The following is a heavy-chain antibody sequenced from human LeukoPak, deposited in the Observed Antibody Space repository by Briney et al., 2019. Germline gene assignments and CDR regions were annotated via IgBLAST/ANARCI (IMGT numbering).Heavy chain of an antibody. V-gene: IGHV3-7*01. CDR3: ATGHHDILTGYSMFYFDY. J-gene: IGHJ4*02. D-gene: IGHD3-9*01. CDR1: GFTFSSYW. CDR2: IKQDGSEI. Sequence: GGSLRLSCAASGFTFSSYWMHWVRQAPGKGLEWVATIKQDGSEIYYVDSVKGRFTISRDNAKNSLYLQMNSLRAEDTAVYYCATGHHDILTGYSMFYFDYWGQGTLVTVSS.